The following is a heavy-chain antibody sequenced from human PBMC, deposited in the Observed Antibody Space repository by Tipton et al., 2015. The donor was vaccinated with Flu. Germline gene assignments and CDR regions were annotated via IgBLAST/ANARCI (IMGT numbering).Heavy chain of an antibody. D-gene: IGHD3-9*01. Sequence: TLSLTCTVSGGSISSYYWSWIRQPPGKGLEWIGYIYYSGSTNYNPSLKSRVTISVDTSKNQFSLKLSSVTAAGTAVYYCARGGYYDILTGYYMNGMDVWGQGTTVTVSS. V-gene: IGHV4-59*01. CDR1: GGSISSYY. CDR2: IYYSGST. CDR3: ARGGYYDILTGYYMNGMDV. J-gene: IGHJ6*02.